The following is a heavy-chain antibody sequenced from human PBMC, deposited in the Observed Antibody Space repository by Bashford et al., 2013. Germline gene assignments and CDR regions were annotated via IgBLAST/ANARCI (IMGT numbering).Heavy chain of an antibody. D-gene: IGHD3-10*01. J-gene: IGHJ4*02. CDR3: ARRGLAGVSAIDY. V-gene: IGHV1-2*02. CDR2: INPSSGDT. Sequence: ASVKVSCKASGYTFTGYYMHWVRQAPGQGLEWMGWINPSSGDTKHAQRFQGRVTMTRDTSISTVYMELSSLTSDDTAVYYCARRGLAGVSAIDYWGQGTLVTVSS. CDR1: GYTFTGYY.